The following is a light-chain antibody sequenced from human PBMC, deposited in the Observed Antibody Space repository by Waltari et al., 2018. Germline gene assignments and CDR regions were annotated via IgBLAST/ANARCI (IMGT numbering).Light chain of an antibody. V-gene: IGLV2-8*01. CDR3: SSYAGSNNLV. J-gene: IGLJ2*01. CDR2: EVT. CDR1: SSDVGGYNS. Sequence: QSALTQPPSASGSPGQSVTISCTGTSSDVGGYNSVSWYQQHPGEAPKLRVYEVTKRPPGVPGRFSGSKSGNPASLTVSGLQAEDEADYYCSSYAGSNNLVFGGGTKLTVL.